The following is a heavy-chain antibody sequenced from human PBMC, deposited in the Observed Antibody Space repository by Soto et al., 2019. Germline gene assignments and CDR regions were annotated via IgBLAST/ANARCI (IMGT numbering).Heavy chain of an antibody. J-gene: IGHJ5*02. CDR1: GGTFSSYT. D-gene: IGHD3-10*01. V-gene: IGHV1-69*02. Sequence: QVQLVQSGAEVKKPGSSVKVSCKASGGTFSSYTISWVRQAPGQGLEWMGRIIPILGIANYAQKFQGRVTITADKSTSTAYMELTSLRSEDTAVYYCARLLSAGRDFDPWGQGTLVTVSS. CDR2: IIPILGIA. CDR3: ARLLSAGRDFDP.